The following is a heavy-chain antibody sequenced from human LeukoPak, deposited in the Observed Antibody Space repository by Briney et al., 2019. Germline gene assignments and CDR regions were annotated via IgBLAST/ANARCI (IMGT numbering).Heavy chain of an antibody. CDR1: GGSISSYY. D-gene: IGHD1-26*01. J-gene: IGHJ4*02. CDR2: IYYSGST. V-gene: IGHV4-59*01. Sequence: SETLSLTCTVSGGSISSYYWSWIRQPPGKGLEWIGYIYYSGSTNYNPSLKSRVTISVDTSKNQFSLKLSSVTAADTAVYYCAKSYSGTYLWFSDYWGQGTLVTVSS. CDR3: AKSYSGTYLWFSDY.